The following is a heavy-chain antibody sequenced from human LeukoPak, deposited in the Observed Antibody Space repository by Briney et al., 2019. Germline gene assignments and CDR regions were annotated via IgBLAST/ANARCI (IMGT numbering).Heavy chain of an antibody. CDR3: AGGLRLEYLYDY. J-gene: IGHJ4*02. CDR1: GGSISSGSYY. CDR2: IYYTGST. V-gene: IGHV4-61*01. D-gene: IGHD5-12*01. Sequence: SETLSLTCTVSGGSISSGSYYCSWIRQPPGKGLEWIGYIYYTGSTNYNPSLKSRVTISVDTSKNQFSLKLSSVTAADTAVYYCAGGLRLEYLYDYWGQGTLVTVSS.